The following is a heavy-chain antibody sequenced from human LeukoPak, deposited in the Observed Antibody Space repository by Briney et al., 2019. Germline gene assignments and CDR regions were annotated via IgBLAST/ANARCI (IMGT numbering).Heavy chain of an antibody. Sequence: GSLRLSCAASGFTFSSYAMHWVRQAPGKGLEWVAVISYDGSNKYYADSVKGRFTISRDNSKNTLYLQMNSLRAEDTAVYYCAKPGSPYSSSWSCDYWGQGTLVAVSS. CDR1: GFTFSSYA. J-gene: IGHJ4*02. V-gene: IGHV3-30*04. CDR3: AKPGSPYSSSWSCDY. D-gene: IGHD6-13*01. CDR2: ISYDGSNK.